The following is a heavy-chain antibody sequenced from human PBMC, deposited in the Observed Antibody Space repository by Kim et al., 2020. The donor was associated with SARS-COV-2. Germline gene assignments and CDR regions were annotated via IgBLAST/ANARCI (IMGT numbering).Heavy chain of an antibody. J-gene: IGHJ4*02. CDR3: ARRIWFGGTSTNGINYFDY. Sequence: SETLSLTCTVSGGSISSSSYYWGWIRQPPGKGLEWIGSIYYSGSTYYNPSLKSRVTISVDTSKNQFSLKLSSVTAADTAVYYCARRIWFGGTSTNGINYFDYWGQGTLVTVSS. CDR1: GGSISSSSYY. CDR2: IYYSGST. V-gene: IGHV4-39*01. D-gene: IGHD3-10*01.